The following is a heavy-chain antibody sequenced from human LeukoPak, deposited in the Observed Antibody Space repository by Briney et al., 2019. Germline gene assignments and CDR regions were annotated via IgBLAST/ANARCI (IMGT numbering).Heavy chain of an antibody. CDR3: ARLGEEHSSSSHYYYYYYMDV. J-gene: IGHJ6*03. D-gene: IGHD6-6*01. V-gene: IGHV5-51*01. CDR2: IYPGDSDT. CDR1: GYSFTSYW. Sequence: GESLQISCKGSGYSFTSYWIGWVRQMPGKGLEWMGIIYPGDSDTRYSPSFQGQVTISADKSISTAYLQWSSLKASDTAMYYCARLGEEHSSSSHYYYYYYMDVWGKGTTVTVSS.